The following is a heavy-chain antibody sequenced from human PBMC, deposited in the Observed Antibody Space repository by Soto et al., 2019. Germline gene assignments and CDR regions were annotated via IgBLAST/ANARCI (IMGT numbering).Heavy chain of an antibody. CDR3: ARDYGGSFDY. D-gene: IGHD2-15*01. CDR2: IYYSGST. J-gene: IGHJ4*02. CDR1: GGSISSYY. Sequence: QVQLQESGPGLVKPSETLSLTCTVSGGSISSYYWSWIRQPPGKGLEWIGYIYYSGSTNYNPSLKRRVTISVDTSKNQFSLKLCSVTAADTAVYYCARDYGGSFDYWGQGTLVTVSS. V-gene: IGHV4-59*01.